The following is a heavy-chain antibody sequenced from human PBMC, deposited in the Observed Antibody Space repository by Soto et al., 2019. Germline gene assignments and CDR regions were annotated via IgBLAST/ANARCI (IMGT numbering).Heavy chain of an antibody. CDR1: GFTFSTYW. CDR2: ISGSGGST. J-gene: IGHJ5*02. D-gene: IGHD6-13*01. Sequence: EVELAESGGGLVQPGGSLRLSCAASGFTFSTYWMHWVRQAPGKGLVWVSAISGSGGSTYYADSVKGRFTISRDNSKNTLYLQMNSLRAEDTAVYYCASIKQQLVRGNWFDPWGQGTLVTVSS. V-gene: IGHV3-23*04. CDR3: ASIKQQLVRGNWFDP.